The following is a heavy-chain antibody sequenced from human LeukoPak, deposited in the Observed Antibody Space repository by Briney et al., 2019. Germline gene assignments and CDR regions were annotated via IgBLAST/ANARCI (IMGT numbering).Heavy chain of an antibody. Sequence: GRSLSLSCAASGFTFSSYGMHWVRQAPGKGLEWVAIICYDGSNNYYADSVKGRFTISRDNSKNTLSLQMSSLRAGDTAVYYCARGPGYSSSWHYWYFDLWGRGTLVTVSS. CDR2: ICYDGSNN. J-gene: IGHJ2*01. CDR1: GFTFSSYG. CDR3: ARGPGYSSSWHYWYFDL. V-gene: IGHV3-33*01. D-gene: IGHD6-13*01.